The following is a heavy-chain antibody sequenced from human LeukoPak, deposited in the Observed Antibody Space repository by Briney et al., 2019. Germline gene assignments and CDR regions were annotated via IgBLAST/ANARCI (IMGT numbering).Heavy chain of an antibody. J-gene: IGHJ3*02. CDR3: VRNDGDDAFDI. CDR1: RFTFSTYS. V-gene: IGHV3-48*01. D-gene: IGHD4-17*01. CDR2: ISSTSTNM. Sequence: PGGSLRLSCAPSRFTFSTYSMNWVRQAPGRGLEWVSYISSTSTNMYYKDSVKGRFTISRDNAKNSLYLHMTSLRAEDTAVYYCVRNDGDDAFDIWGQGTRVTVSS.